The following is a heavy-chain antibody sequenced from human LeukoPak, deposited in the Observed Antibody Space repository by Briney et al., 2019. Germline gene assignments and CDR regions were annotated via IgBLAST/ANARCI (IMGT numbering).Heavy chain of an antibody. Sequence: GGSLRLSCAASGFTFSNYGMHWVRQAPGKGLEWVAFIRYDGSNKYYADSVKGRFTISRDNSKNTLYLQMNSLRPEDTAVYYCARDRESYYCSSNNCYLAYWGQGTLVTVSS. CDR2: IRYDGSNK. CDR3: ARDRESYYCSSNNCYLAY. D-gene: IGHD2-2*01. CDR1: GFTFSNYG. J-gene: IGHJ4*02. V-gene: IGHV3-30*02.